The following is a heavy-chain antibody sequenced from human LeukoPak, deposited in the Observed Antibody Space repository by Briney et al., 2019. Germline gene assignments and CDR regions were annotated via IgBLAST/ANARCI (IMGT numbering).Heavy chain of an antibody. CDR2: IYTSGST. Sequence: SETLSLTCTVSGGSLISSSSYCNWIRQPAGKGLEWIGRIYTSGSTNYNPSLKSRVTISVDTSKNQFSLKLSSVTAADTAVYYCARVSSRYDSSGYYYLSHYFDYWGQGTLVTVSS. CDR1: GGSLISSSSY. D-gene: IGHD3-22*01. J-gene: IGHJ4*02. CDR3: ARVSSRYDSSGYYYLSHYFDY. V-gene: IGHV4-61*02.